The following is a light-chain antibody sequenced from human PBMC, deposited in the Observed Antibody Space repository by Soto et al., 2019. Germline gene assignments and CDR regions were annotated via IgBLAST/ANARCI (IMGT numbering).Light chain of an antibody. CDR1: QDIATY. V-gene: IGKV1-39*01. CDR3: QQSYSTWT. CDR2: DAS. Sequence: DIKLTQSPSFLSASVGNRVTITCQASQDIATYLNWYQQKPGKAPNLLIYDASSLQSGVPSRFSGSGSGTDFTLTISSLQPEDFATYYCQQSYSTWTFGQGTKVDIK. J-gene: IGKJ1*01.